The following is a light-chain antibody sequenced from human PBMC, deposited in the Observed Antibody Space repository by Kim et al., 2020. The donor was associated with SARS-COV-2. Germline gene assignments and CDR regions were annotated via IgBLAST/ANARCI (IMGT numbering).Light chain of an antibody. J-gene: IGKJ1*01. V-gene: IGKV3-15*01. CDR1: QSVGTN. CDR3: QQYNNWPRGT. Sequence: SPGARATLSCRASQSVGTNLAWYQHKPGQAPRLLIYGASTRAIGIPDRFSGSGSGTEFTLTINSLQSEDFALYYCQQYNNWPRGTFGQGTKVDIK. CDR2: GAS.